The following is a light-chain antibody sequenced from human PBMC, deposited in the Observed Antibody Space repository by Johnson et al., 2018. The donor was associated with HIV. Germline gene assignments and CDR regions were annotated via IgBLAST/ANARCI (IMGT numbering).Light chain of an antibody. CDR3: GTWDSSLSAFYV. J-gene: IGLJ1*01. Sequence: QSVLTQPPSVSAAPGQKVTISCSGSSSNIGNNYVSWYQQLPGTAPKLLIYDNNKRPSGIPDRFSGSKSGTSATLGITGLQTGDEADYYCGTWDSSLSAFYVFGPGTESTVL. CDR1: SSNIGNNY. CDR2: DNN. V-gene: IGLV1-51*01.